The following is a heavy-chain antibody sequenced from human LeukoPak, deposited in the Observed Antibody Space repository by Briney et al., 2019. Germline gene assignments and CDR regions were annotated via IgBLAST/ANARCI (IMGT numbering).Heavy chain of an antibody. CDR1: GYTFSNYY. V-gene: IGHV1-46*01. D-gene: IGHD4-17*01. CDR2: INPSGGST. CDR3: ARDSTVTTFRGCVDP. J-gene: IGHJ5*02. Sequence: ASVKVSCKASGYTFSNYYVHWVRQAPGQGLEWLGVINPSGGSTNYAQKFQGRVTMTRDTSTSTVYMEMSSLRSEDTAVYYCARDSTVTTFRGCVDPWGQGALVTVSS.